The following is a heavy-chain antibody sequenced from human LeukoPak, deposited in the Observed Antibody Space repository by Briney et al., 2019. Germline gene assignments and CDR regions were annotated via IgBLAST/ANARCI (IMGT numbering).Heavy chain of an antibody. CDR2: ISSSGSTI. CDR3: ARDPSRSGSYFDY. D-gene: IGHD1-26*01. CDR1: GFTFSSYE. J-gene: IGHJ4*02. Sequence: GGSLRLSCAASGFTFSSYEMNWVRQAPGKGLEWVSYISSSGSTIYYADSVKGRFTISRDNAKNSLYLQMNSLRAEDTAVYHCARDPSRSGSYFDYWGQGTLVTVSS. V-gene: IGHV3-48*03.